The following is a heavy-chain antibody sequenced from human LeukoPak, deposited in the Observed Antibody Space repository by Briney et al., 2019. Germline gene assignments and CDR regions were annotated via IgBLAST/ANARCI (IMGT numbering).Heavy chain of an antibody. D-gene: IGHD2-2*02. Sequence: PSETLSLTCTVSGGSISSYYWGWIRQPPGKGLEWIGSIYYSGSTYYNPSLKSRVTISVDTSKNQFSLKLSSVTAADTAVYYCARKAEDVVVPAAIGDYWGQGTLVTVSS. CDR2: IYYSGST. J-gene: IGHJ4*02. CDR3: ARKAEDVVVPAAIGDY. CDR1: GGSISSYY. V-gene: IGHV4-39*01.